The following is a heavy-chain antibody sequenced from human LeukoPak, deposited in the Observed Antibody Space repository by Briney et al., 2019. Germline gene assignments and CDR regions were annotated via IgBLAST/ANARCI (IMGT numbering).Heavy chain of an antibody. CDR1: GFTFSSYE. Sequence: GGSLRLSCAASGFTFSSYEMDWVRQTPGKGLELVSYISARGSDMYSADSVKGRFTISRDNAKNSLYLQMHSLRGEDTAIYYCVSLVGATPGWGQGTLVTVSS. D-gene: IGHD1-26*01. V-gene: IGHV3-48*03. CDR2: ISARGSDM. J-gene: IGHJ4*02. CDR3: VSLVGATPG.